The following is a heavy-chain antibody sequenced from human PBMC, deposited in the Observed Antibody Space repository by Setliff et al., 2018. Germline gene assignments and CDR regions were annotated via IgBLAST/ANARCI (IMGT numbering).Heavy chain of an antibody. CDR3: AREKYYGFWSGYYAYYFDY. J-gene: IGHJ4*02. V-gene: IGHV1-69*06. CDR1: GGTFSSYA. CDR2: IIPIFGTA. D-gene: IGHD3-3*01. Sequence: SVKVSCKASGGTFSSYAISWVRQAPGQGLEWMGRIIPIFGTANYAQKFQGRVTITADKSTSTAYMELSSLRSEDTAVYYCAREKYYGFWSGYYAYYFDYWGQGTLGTVSS.